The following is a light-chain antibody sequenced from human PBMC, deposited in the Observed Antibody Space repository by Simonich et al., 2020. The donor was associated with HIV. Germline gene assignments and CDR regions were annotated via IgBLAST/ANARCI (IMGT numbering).Light chain of an antibody. CDR2: ANN. J-gene: IGLJ3*02. Sequence: QSVLTQPPLVSGAPGQRVTISCTGSSSNIVAGYDVHWYQQLPGTAPKLLIYANNNLPSGVPDRFSGSKSGTSASLAITGLQAEDEADYYCHSYDNSLSEWVLGGGTKLTVL. CDR1: SSNIVAGYD. V-gene: IGLV1-40*01. CDR3: HSYDNSLSEWV.